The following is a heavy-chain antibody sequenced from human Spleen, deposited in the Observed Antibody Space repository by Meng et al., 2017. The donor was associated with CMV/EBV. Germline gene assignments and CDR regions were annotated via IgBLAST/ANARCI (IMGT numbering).Heavy chain of an antibody. CDR1: GFAFAPYT. CDR2: ISRSSKYI. CDR3: ARDYGDGYNRYFDY. J-gene: IGHJ4*02. V-gene: IGHV3-21*01. D-gene: IGHD5-24*01. Sequence: AGFAFAPYTMIWFRQAPEKGLEWVSCISRSSKYIYYADSFKGRFTISRDNAKKSVYLQMSGLRAEDTAMYFCARDYGDGYNRYFDYWGQGILVTVSS.